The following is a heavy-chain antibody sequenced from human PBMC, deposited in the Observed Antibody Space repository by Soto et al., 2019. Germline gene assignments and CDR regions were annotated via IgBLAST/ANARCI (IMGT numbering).Heavy chain of an antibody. CDR1: GFTFSSYA. CDR3: ATEADISGYYPDY. Sequence: GGSLRLSCAASGFTFSSYAMSWVRQAPGKGLEWVSVISGSGGSTHYADSVKGRSTISRDNSKNTLHLQVNSLRGEDTAVYYCATEADISGYYPDYWGQGTQVTVSS. V-gene: IGHV3-23*01. J-gene: IGHJ4*02. D-gene: IGHD3-22*01. CDR2: ISGSGGST.